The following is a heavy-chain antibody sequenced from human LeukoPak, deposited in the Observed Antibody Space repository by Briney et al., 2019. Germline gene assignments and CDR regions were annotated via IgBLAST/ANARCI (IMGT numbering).Heavy chain of an antibody. J-gene: IGHJ1*01. D-gene: IGHD5-12*01. V-gene: IGHV4-34*01. CDR1: GGSFSGYY. CDR2: INHSGST. CDR3: ARGWLRVRYFQH. Sequence: SETLSLTCAVYGGSFSGYYWSWIRQPPGKGLEWIGEINHSGSTNYNPSLKSRVTISVDTSKNQFSLKLSSVTAADTAVYYCARGWLRVRYFQHWGQGTLVTVSS.